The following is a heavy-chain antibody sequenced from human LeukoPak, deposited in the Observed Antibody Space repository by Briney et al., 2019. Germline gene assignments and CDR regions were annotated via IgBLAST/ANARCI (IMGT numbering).Heavy chain of an antibody. V-gene: IGHV4-59*03. CDR2: IYYSGST. CDR1: GGSISRYY. J-gene: IGHJ6*02. D-gene: IGHD6-19*01. CDR3: AGTWKFQCLDNRYGLGV. Sequence: SETLSLTCTVSGGSISRYYWSWVRQPPGKGLVWLGYIYYSGSTKYNTSLTSRGAVSPYTAKNRFSLSINSVTAADTGMYFCAGTWKFQCLDNRYGLGVCGDGDTFTVS.